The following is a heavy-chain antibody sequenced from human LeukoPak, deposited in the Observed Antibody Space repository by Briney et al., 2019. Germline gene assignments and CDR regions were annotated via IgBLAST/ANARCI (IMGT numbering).Heavy chain of an antibody. Sequence: PGGSLRLSCAASGFTFSSYEMNWVRQAPGKGLEWVSYISSSGSTIYYADSVKGRFTISRDNAKNSLYLQMNSLRAEDTAVYYCARVPVLRYFDWPGDAFDIWGQGTMVTVSS. D-gene: IGHD3-9*01. CDR3: ARVPVLRYFDWPGDAFDI. CDR2: ISSSGSTI. J-gene: IGHJ3*02. V-gene: IGHV3-48*03. CDR1: GFTFSSYE.